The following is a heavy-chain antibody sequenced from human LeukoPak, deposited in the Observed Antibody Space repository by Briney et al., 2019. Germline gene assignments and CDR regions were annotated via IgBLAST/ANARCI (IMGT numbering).Heavy chain of an antibody. D-gene: IGHD2-15*01. CDR3: ARVDGSCSGGSCPSGNWFDP. Sequence: PSETLSLTCTVSGYSISSGYYWGWIRQPPGKGLEWIGSIHHSGSTYYNPSLKSRVTISVDTSKNQFSLKLTSVTAADTAVYYCARVDGSCSGGSCPSGNWFDPWGQGTLVTVSS. J-gene: IGHJ5*02. CDR2: IHHSGST. CDR1: GYSISSGYY. V-gene: IGHV4-38-2*02.